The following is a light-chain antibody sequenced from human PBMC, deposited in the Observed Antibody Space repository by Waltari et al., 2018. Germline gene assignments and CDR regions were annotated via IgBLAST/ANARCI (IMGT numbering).Light chain of an antibody. CDR3: SSYTSIIPPFL. V-gene: IGLV2-14*01. CDR1: RCDLGRYSS. J-gene: IGLJ1*01. CDR2: DVS. Sequence: QSALTQPASVSGSPGQSITISCTRSRCDLGRYSSVSWYQQHPGKAHKLMIYDVSHRPSGVSNRFSGSKSGNTASLPISGLQPEDDADYYCSSYTSIIPPFLFGTGTKVTVL.